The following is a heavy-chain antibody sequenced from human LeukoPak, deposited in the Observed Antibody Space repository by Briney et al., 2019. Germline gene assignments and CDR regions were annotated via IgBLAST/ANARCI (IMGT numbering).Heavy chain of an antibody. Sequence: TSETLSLTCTVSGGSISNYYWTWIRQPAGKGLEWIGRLYTSGSTNYNPSLKSRVTMSVDTSKNQFSLKLSSVTAADTAVYYCAREAPGVVVVAATPYYFDYWGQGTLVTVSS. CDR1: GGSISNYY. D-gene: IGHD2-15*01. V-gene: IGHV4-4*07. CDR3: AREAPGVVVVAATPYYFDY. CDR2: LYTSGST. J-gene: IGHJ4*02.